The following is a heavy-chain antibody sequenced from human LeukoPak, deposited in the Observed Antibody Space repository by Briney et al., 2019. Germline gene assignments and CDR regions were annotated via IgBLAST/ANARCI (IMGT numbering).Heavy chain of an antibody. CDR1: GFTFSSYA. CDR2: ISGGGVYT. V-gene: IGHV3-23*01. Sequence: TGGSLRLSCAASGFTFSSYAMSWVRQAPGKGLEWVSGISGGGVYTWYAESVEGRFTISRDNSKNTLYLQMNGLRAEDTAVYYCAKGDSFADWGQGTLVTVSS. CDR3: AKGDSFAD. J-gene: IGHJ4*02. D-gene: IGHD2-21*01.